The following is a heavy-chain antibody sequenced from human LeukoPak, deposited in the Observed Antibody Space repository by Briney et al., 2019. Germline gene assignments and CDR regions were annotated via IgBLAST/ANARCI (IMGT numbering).Heavy chain of an antibody. CDR2: ISAYNGNT. Sequence: ASVKVSCKASGYTFTSYGISWVRQAPGQGLDWMGWISAYNGNTNYAQKLQGRVIMTTDTSTSTAYMELRSLRSDDTAVYYCARDTSEYYYDSSGYYYWGQGTLVTVSS. V-gene: IGHV1-18*01. CDR3: ARDTSEYYYDSSGYYY. J-gene: IGHJ4*02. D-gene: IGHD3-22*01. CDR1: GYTFTSYG.